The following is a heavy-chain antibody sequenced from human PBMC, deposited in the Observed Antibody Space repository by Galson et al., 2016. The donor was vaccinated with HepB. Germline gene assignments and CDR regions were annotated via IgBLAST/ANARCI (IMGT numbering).Heavy chain of an antibody. V-gene: IGHV3-33*06. J-gene: IGHJ4*02. CDR1: GFNFKNCG. CDR3: VQDSDTGWSYPHY. D-gene: IGHD2-15*01. Sequence: SLRLSCAGSGFNFKNCGMHWVRQAPGKGLEWVAVIFHDGSELYYADSVKGRFTISRGNSKNTVDLQMNSLRVEDTAVYSCVQDSDTGWSYPHYWGQGSLVTVSS. CDR2: IFHDGSEL.